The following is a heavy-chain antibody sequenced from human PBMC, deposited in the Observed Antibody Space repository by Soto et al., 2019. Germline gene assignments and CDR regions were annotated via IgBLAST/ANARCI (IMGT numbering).Heavy chain of an antibody. D-gene: IGHD6-6*01. J-gene: IGHJ4*02. V-gene: IGHV1-46*01. Sequence: QVQLVQSGAEVKKPGASVKVSCKASGYTFTSYYMHWVRQAPGQGLEWMGIINPSGGSTSYAQQFQGRVTKTRETSTSTVYRELSSLRSDDTAVYYCARDRIAARPSCYAYWGQGTLLTVSS. CDR2: INPSGGST. CDR3: ARDRIAARPSCYAY. CDR1: GYTFTSYY.